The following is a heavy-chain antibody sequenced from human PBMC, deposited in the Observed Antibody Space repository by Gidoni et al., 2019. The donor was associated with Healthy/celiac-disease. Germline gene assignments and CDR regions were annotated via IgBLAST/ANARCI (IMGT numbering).Heavy chain of an antibody. CDR2: ISYDGSNK. J-gene: IGHJ4*02. Sequence: QVQLVESGGGVVQPGRSLRLSCAASGFTFSSYGMHWVRQAPGKGLEWVAVISYDGSNKYYADSVKGRFTISRDNSKNTLYLQMNSLRAEDTAVYYCAKVNSPNSSSWYDYFDYWGQGTLVTVSS. D-gene: IGHD6-13*01. V-gene: IGHV3-30*18. CDR3: AKVNSPNSSSWYDYFDY. CDR1: GFTFSSYG.